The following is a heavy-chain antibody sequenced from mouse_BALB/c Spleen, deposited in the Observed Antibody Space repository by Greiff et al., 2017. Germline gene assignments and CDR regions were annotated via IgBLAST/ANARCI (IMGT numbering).Heavy chain of an antibody. CDR3: ARGYGSSYYYAMDY. Sequence: QVQLQQSGAELMKPGASVKISCKATGYTFSSYWIEWVKQRPGHGLEWIGEILPGSGSTNYNEKFKGKATFTADTSSNTAYMQLSSLTSEDSAVYYCARGYGSSYYYAMDYWGQGTSVTVSS. CDR2: ILPGSGST. J-gene: IGHJ4*01. CDR1: GYTFSSYW. V-gene: IGHV1-9*01. D-gene: IGHD1-1*01.